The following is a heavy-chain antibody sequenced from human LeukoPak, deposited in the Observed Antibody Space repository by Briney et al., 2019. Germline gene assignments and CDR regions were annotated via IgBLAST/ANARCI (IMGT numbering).Heavy chain of an antibody. J-gene: IGHJ4*02. Sequence: SETLSLTCTVSGGSISSGDYYWSWIRQPPGNGLEWIGYIHYSGTTYYNPSLKSRVSISVDTSKNQFSLNLNSVTAADTAVYYCARKRYDDPYFFDYWGQGTLVTVSS. D-gene: IGHD3-22*01. CDR1: GGSISSGDYY. CDR3: ARKRYDDPYFFDY. CDR2: IHYSGTT. V-gene: IGHV4-30-4*01.